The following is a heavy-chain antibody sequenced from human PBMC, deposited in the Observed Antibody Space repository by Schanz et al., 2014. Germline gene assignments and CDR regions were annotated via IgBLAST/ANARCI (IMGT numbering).Heavy chain of an antibody. V-gene: IGHV1-46*03. J-gene: IGHJ3*02. Sequence: QVQLVQSGAEVKKPGASVKVSCEASGYTFTSYYIHWFRQAPGQGLEWMGLINPSVGNTNYAQKVRGRVTMTRDTSTSTVYMELSSLRSEDTAVYFCARGPSTGAFDIWGQGTMVTVSS. CDR2: INPSVGNT. CDR3: ARGPSTGAFDI. CDR1: GYTFTSYY.